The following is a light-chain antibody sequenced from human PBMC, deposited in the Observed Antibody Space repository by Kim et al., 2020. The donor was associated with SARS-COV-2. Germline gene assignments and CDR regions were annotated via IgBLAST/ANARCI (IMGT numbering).Light chain of an antibody. CDR3: QSYDSSLGGYV. V-gene: IGLV1-40*01. Sequence: QSVLTQPPSVSGAPGQRVTISCTGSNSNIGTTYNVHWYQQLPGTAPKLLMFGGSVRPSGVPARFSGSMSGTSASLAITGLQAEDEADYYCQSYDSSLGGYVFGSGTKVTVL. CDR2: GGS. J-gene: IGLJ1*01. CDR1: NSNIGTTYN.